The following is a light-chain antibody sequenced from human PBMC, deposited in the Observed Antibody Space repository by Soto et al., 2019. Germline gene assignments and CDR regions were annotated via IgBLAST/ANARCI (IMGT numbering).Light chain of an antibody. V-gene: IGKV3-11*01. Sequence: EVVLTQSAVALSLSPGERATLSCRASQSVTTYLAWYQQKPGQAPRLLIYDASTRATGIPARFSGSGSGTDFTLTISSLQPEDFAVYYCQQYAKAPLTFGQGTKVDIK. CDR3: QQYAKAPLT. CDR2: DAS. J-gene: IGKJ1*01. CDR1: QSVTTY.